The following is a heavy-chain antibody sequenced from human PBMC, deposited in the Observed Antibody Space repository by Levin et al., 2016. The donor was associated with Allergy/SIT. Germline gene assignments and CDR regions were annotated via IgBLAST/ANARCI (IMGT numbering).Heavy chain of an antibody. Sequence: SVKVSCKSSGGTFSSHRISWVRQAPGQGLEWIGGIIPVFGTPKYGQKFQGRVTFTADESTGVAHMELSSLTSEDTAVYFCARSDINGYNPGEFDFWGQGTLVTVSS. D-gene: IGHD5-24*01. CDR1: GGTFSSHR. V-gene: IGHV1-69*13. CDR2: IIPVFGTP. CDR3: ARSDINGYNPGEFDF. J-gene: IGHJ4*02.